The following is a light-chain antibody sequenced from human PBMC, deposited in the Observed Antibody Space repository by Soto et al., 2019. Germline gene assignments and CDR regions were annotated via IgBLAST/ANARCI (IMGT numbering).Light chain of an antibody. CDR2: DAS. J-gene: IGKJ1*01. Sequence: EIVMTQSPATLSVSPGERATLSCRASQSVSSYLAWYQQKPGQAPRLLIYDASNRATGIPARFSGSGSGTDFTLTISSLEPEDFAVYYCQQRSNRPRTFGQGTKVDIK. CDR3: QQRSNRPRT. V-gene: IGKV3-11*01. CDR1: QSVSSY.